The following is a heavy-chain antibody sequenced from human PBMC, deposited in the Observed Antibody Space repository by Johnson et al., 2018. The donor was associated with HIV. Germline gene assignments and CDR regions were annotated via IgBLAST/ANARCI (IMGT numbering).Heavy chain of an antibody. CDR3: ARGYYYDSSGSDDAFDI. CDR1: GFTFSSYG. Sequence: QVQLVESGGGVVQPGRSLRLSCAASGFTFSSYGMHWVRQAPGKGLEWVAVISYDGSNKYYADSVKGRFTISRDNSKNTLSLQMNSLRAEDTAVYYCARGYYYDSSGSDDAFDIWGQGTMVTVSS. V-gene: IGHV3-30*03. CDR2: ISYDGSNK. J-gene: IGHJ3*02. D-gene: IGHD3-22*01.